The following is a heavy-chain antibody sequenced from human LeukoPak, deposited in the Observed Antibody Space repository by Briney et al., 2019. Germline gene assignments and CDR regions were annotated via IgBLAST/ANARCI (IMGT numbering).Heavy chain of an antibody. CDR1: GYTFTGYY. Sequence: ASVKVPCKASGYTFTGYYMHWVRQAPGQGLEWMGWINPNSGGTNYAQKFQGRVTMTRDTSISTAYMELSRLRSDDTAVYYCARDHSSWARGYFDYWGQGTLVTVSS. CDR3: ARDHSSWARGYFDY. CDR2: INPNSGGT. V-gene: IGHV1-2*02. D-gene: IGHD6-13*01. J-gene: IGHJ4*02.